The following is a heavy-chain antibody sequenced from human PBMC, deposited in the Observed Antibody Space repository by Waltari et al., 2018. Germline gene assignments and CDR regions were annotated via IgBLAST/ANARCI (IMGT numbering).Heavy chain of an antibody. V-gene: IGHV3-21*01. CDR2: ISSSSSYI. CDR1: GFTLRSYS. Sequence: VQLVESGGGLVKPGGSLRLSCAASGFTLRSYSMYWFRQAPGKGPEEVSAISSSSSYIYYADPVKGRFTIARDNANNSLYLQRNSRRAEDTAVYYCARTLVGAIAYDAFDIWGQGTMVTVSS. D-gene: IGHD1-26*01. CDR3: ARTLVGAIAYDAFDI. J-gene: IGHJ3*02.